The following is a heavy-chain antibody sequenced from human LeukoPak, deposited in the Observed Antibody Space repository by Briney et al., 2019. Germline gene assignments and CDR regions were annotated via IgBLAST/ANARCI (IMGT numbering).Heavy chain of an antibody. D-gene: IGHD3-10*01. J-gene: IGHJ6*02. Sequence: GGSLRLSCAASGFTFSSYAMSWVRQAPGKGLEWVSAISGSGGSTYYADSVKGRFTISRDNSKNTLYLQMNSLRAEDTAVYYCAKDLSDYYGSGIAPLYYYYYGMDVWGQGTTVTVSS. CDR1: GFTFSSYA. CDR2: ISGSGGST. CDR3: AKDLSDYYGSGIAPLYYYYYGMDV. V-gene: IGHV3-23*01.